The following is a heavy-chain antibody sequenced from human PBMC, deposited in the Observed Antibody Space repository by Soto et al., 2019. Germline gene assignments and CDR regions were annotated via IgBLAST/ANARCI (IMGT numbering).Heavy chain of an antibody. CDR1: GYTFTNYA. V-gene: IGHV1-3*01. CDR2: VNAGNGDA. Sequence: GASVKVSCKASGYTFTNYAIHWVRQAPGQGLEWMGWVNAGNGDAKYSPKFQGRVTITRDTSASTAYMELSSVTAADTAVYYCARGAIQPTYYYYYYMDVWGKGTTVTAP. D-gene: IGHD2-2*02. J-gene: IGHJ6*03. CDR3: ARGAIQPTYYYYYYMDV.